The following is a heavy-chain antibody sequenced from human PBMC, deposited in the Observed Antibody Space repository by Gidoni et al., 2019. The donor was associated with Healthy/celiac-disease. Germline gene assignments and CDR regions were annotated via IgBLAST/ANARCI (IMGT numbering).Heavy chain of an antibody. Sequence: EVQLVETGGGLIQPGGSLRLSCAASGFTVSSNYMSWVRQAPGKGLEWVSVIYSGGSTYYADSVKGRFTISRDNSKNTLYLQMNSLRAEDTAVYYCAREGDYGGNSLYCDLWGRGTLVTVSS. V-gene: IGHV3-53*02. CDR3: AREGDYGGNSLYCDL. D-gene: IGHD4-17*01. CDR2: IYSGGST. J-gene: IGHJ2*01. CDR1: GFTVSSNY.